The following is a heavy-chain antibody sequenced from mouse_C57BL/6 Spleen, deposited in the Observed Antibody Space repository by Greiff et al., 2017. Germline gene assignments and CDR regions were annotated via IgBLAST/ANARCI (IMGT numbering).Heavy chain of an antibody. D-gene: IGHD1-1*01. CDR1: GYTFTDYY. J-gene: IGHJ2*01. CDR2: IYPGSGNT. Sequence: VQLQQSGAELVRPGASVKLSCKASGYTFTDYYINWVKQRPGQGLEWIARIYPGSGNTYYNEKFKGKATLTAEKSSSTAYMQLSSLTSEDSAVYFCTRAVLLRFDYWSKGTALTVST. CDR3: TRAVLLRFDY. V-gene: IGHV1-76*01.